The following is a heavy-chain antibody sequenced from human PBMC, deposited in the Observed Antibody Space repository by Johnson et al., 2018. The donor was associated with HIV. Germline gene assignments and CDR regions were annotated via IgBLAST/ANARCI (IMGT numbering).Heavy chain of an antibody. Sequence: VQLVESGGGLIQPGGSLRLSCAASGFTVSSNYMSWVRQAPGKGLEWVSVIYSGGSTYYAASVKGRFTISRDNAKNTLYLQMNSLRAEDTAVYYCAKDIGDGYNRWGAFDIWGQGTMVTVSS. CDR1: GFTVSSNY. CDR2: IYSGGST. CDR3: AKDIGDGYNRWGAFDI. J-gene: IGHJ3*02. D-gene: IGHD5-24*01. V-gene: IGHV3-53*01.